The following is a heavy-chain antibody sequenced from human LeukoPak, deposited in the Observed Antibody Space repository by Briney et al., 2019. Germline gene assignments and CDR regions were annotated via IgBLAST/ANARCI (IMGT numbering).Heavy chain of an antibody. Sequence: ASVKPSCKPSGYTFTAYYMNSVPQAPGQGLEWMGWINPNSGGTNYAQKFQGRVTMTRDTSISTAYIELSRLRSDDTAVYYCARAAYYDFWSGYYTGIGFDIWGQGTMVSVSS. D-gene: IGHD3-3*01. V-gene: IGHV1-2*02. CDR1: GYTFTAYY. J-gene: IGHJ3*02. CDR2: INPNSGGT. CDR3: ARAAYYDFWSGYYTGIGFDI.